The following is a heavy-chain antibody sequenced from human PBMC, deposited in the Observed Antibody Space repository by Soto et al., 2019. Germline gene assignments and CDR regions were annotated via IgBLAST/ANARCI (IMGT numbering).Heavy chain of an antibody. Sequence: QVQLVQSGAEVKKPGSSVKVSCKASGGTFSSYAISWVRQAPGQGLEWMGGIIPIFGTANYAQKFQGRVTITADESTSTAYMELSSLRSEDTAVYYCAGTYCTNGVCPYWYFDLWGRGTLVTVSS. CDR3: AGTYCTNGVCPYWYFDL. CDR1: GGTFSSYA. CDR2: IIPIFGTA. J-gene: IGHJ2*01. D-gene: IGHD2-8*01. V-gene: IGHV1-69*01.